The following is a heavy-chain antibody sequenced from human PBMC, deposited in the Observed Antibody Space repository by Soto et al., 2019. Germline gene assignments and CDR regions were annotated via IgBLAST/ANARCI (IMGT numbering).Heavy chain of an antibody. CDR3: PTGNSAAGRGGVYP. Sequence: QVQLVQSGAEVKKPGSSLKVSCETSGGTSTIYTITWVRQAPGQGLQWMGRIVPTLRPTNHAQDFQGRLTMTADTSTITPHMELSGLTSDDTAVYYCPTGNSAAGRGGVYPCAQATLVTVSS. CDR1: GGTSTIYT. CDR2: IVPTLRPT. D-gene: IGHD2-8*01. V-gene: IGHV1-69*08. J-gene: IGHJ5*02.